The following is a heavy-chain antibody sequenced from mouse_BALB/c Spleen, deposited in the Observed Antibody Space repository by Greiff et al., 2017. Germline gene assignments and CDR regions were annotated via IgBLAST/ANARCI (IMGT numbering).Heavy chain of an antibody. V-gene: IGHV1-63*02. Sequence: QVQLQQSGAELVRPGTSVKISCKASGYTFTNYWLGWVKQRPGHGLEWIGDIYPGGGYTNYNEKFKGKATLTADTSSSTAYMQLSSLTSEDSAVYFCARNYGSSYVENYWGQGTALTVSS. CDR2: IYPGGGYT. J-gene: IGHJ2*01. D-gene: IGHD1-1*01. CDR1: GYTFTNYW. CDR3: ARNYGSSYVENY.